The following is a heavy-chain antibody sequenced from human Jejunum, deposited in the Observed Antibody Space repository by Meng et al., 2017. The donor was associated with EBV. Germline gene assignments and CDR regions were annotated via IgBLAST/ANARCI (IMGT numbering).Heavy chain of an antibody. D-gene: IGHD5-24*01. V-gene: IGHV4-4*02. CDR2: IWHGGNT. CDR1: GASIPGNNW. Sequence: QVQESAPGLGTPSGTLSLTCAVSGASIPGNNWWSWVRQPLGKGLEWIAEIWHGGNTNYNPALKSRVTISVDKSNNQFSLKLASVTAADTAVYFCARGNAYNVPSFDYWGQGTLVTVSS. J-gene: IGHJ4*02. CDR3: ARGNAYNVPSFDY.